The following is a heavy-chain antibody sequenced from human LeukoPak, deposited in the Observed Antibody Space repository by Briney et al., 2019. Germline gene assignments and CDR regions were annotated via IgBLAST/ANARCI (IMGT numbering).Heavy chain of an antibody. J-gene: IGHJ2*01. CDR3: ARVVPVVVTAPSYWYFDL. Sequence: SETLSLTCTVSGGSISSGGYYWSWIRQHPGTGLEWIGYIYYSGSTYYNPSLKSRVTISVDTSKNQFSLKLSSVTAADTAVYYCARVVPVVVTAPSYWYFDLWGRGTLVTVSS. CDR2: IYYSGST. D-gene: IGHD2-21*02. V-gene: IGHV4-31*03. CDR1: GGSISSGGYY.